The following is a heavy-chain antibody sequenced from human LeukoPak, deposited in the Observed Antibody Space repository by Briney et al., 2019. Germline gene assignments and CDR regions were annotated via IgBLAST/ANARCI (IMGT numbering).Heavy chain of an antibody. V-gene: IGHV3-21*01. CDR2: ISTSSSYI. CDR1: GFTFSSYW. CDR3: AREEGGKLGIDYYFDY. Sequence: PGGSLRLSCSASGFTFSSYWMSWVRQAPGKGLEWVSSISTSSSYIYYADSVKGRFTISRDNAKNSLYLQMNSLRAEDTAVHYCAREEGGKLGIDYYFDYWGQGILVTVSS. J-gene: IGHJ4*02. D-gene: IGHD7-27*01.